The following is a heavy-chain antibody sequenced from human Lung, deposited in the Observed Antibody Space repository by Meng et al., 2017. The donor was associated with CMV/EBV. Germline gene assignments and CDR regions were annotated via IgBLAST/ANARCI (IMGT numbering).Heavy chain of an antibody. CDR1: GFTFSSYA. V-gene: IGHV3-23*01. CDR2: ISGSGGST. Sequence: GGSLRLXXAASGFTFSSYAMSWVRQAPGKGLEWVSAISGSGGSTYYADSVKGRFTISRDNSKNTLYLQMNSLRAEDTAVYYCAKSYYDSSGYYYNWGQGTXVTVAS. J-gene: IGHJ4*02. CDR3: AKSYYDSSGYYYN. D-gene: IGHD3-22*01.